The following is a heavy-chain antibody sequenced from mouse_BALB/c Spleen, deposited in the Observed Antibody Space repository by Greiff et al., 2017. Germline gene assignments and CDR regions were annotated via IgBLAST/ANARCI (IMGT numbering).Heavy chain of an antibody. V-gene: IGHV5-9-4*01. D-gene: IGHD2-2*01. CDR3: ARGREYGYDVFAY. J-gene: IGHJ3*01. Sequence: EVKLVESGGGLVKPGGSLKLSCAASGFTFSSYAMSWVRQSPEKRLEWVAEISSGGSYTYYPDTVTGRFTISRDNAKNTLYLEMSSLRSEDTAMYYCARGREYGYDVFAYWGQGTLVTVSA. CDR2: ISSGGSYT. CDR1: GFTFSSYA.